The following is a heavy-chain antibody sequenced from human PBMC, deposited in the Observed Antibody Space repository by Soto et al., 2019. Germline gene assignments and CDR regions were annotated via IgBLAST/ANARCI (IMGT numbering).Heavy chain of an antibody. D-gene: IGHD6-13*01. Sequence: QVQLVQSGAEVKKPGSSVKVSCKASGGTFSSYAISWVRQAPGQGLEWMGGIIPIFGTANYAQKFQGRVTITADESTGTAYMELSSLTSEDTAVYYCARERRAAAGTTWFGPWGQGTLVTVSS. J-gene: IGHJ5*02. CDR1: GGTFSSYA. CDR3: ARERRAAAGTTWFGP. V-gene: IGHV1-69*12. CDR2: IIPIFGTA.